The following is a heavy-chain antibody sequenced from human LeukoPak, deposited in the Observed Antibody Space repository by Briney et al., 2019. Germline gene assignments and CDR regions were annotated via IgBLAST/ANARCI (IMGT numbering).Heavy chain of an antibody. CDR1: GDSVSTYY. D-gene: IGHD4-23*01. V-gene: IGHV4-4*07. Sequence: SETLSLTCTVSGDSVSTYYWSWIRQSAGKGLEWIGHISTSGSTTYNPSLKSRVSMSVDTSKKQFSLKLSSVTAADTAVYYCARGSGYGGNSDWGQGALVTVSS. CDR3: ARGSGYGGNSD. J-gene: IGHJ4*02. CDR2: ISTSGST.